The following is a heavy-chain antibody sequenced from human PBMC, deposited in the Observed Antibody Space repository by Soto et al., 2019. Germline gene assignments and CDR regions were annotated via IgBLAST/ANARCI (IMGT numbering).Heavy chain of an antibody. V-gene: IGHV3-23*01. CDR3: ARDPPPGLTGSFDY. Sequence: GGSLRLSCAASGFTFSSYAMSWVRQAPGKGLEWVSAISGSGGSTYYADSVKGRFTISRDNAKNSLYLQMNSLRAEDTVVYYCARDPPPGLTGSFDYWGQGTLVTVSS. D-gene: IGHD1-26*01. CDR2: ISGSGGST. J-gene: IGHJ4*02. CDR1: GFTFSSYA.